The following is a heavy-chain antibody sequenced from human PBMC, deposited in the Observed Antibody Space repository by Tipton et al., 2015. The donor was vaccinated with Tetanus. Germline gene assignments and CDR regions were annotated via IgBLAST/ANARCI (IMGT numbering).Heavy chain of an antibody. J-gene: IGHJ4*02. V-gene: IGHV4-31*03. D-gene: IGHD1-26*01. CDR2: IYYSGST. Sequence: TLSLTCTVSGGSISSGGYYWSWIRQHPGKGLEWIGDIYYSGSTYCNPSLKSRVAISVDTSKNQSSLKLNSVTAADTAVYYCARDQARGARGWNYFDYWGQGTLVTVSS. CDR3: ARDQARGARGWNYFDY. CDR1: GGSISSGGYY.